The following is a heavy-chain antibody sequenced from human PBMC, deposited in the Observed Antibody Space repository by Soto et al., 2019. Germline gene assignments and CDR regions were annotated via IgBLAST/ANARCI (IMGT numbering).Heavy chain of an antibody. CDR1: GFTFSVYA. D-gene: IGHD3-9*01. Sequence: EVQLLESGGGFVQPGGSLRLSCAATGFTFSVYAMTWVRQAPGKGLEWVSAVTANGGSTYSADSVKGRFTISRDNSTNTLFLHMHSLRAEDTAVYYCAILGDVDWAHYYYYYVMVVWGKGTPVTVSS. CDR2: VTANGGST. J-gene: IGHJ6*04. V-gene: IGHV3-23*01. CDR3: AILGDVDWAHYYYYYVMVV.